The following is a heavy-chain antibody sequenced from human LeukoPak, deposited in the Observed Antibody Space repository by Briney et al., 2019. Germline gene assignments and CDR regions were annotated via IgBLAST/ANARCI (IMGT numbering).Heavy chain of an antibody. CDR1: GFTFDAYG. CDR3: AKAPYSSSSEYYMDV. D-gene: IGHD6-6*01. Sequence: GGSLRLSCAASGFTFDAYGMHWVRQVPGKGLEWVSGISWNSDNIGYADSVEGRFTISRDNSKNSLYLQMNSLRAEDTALYYCAKAPYSSSSEYYMDVWGKGTTVTVSS. J-gene: IGHJ6*03. V-gene: IGHV3-9*01. CDR2: ISWNSDNI.